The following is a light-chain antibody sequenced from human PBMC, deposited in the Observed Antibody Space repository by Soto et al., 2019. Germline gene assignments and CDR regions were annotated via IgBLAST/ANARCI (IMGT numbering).Light chain of an antibody. Sequence: DIQMTQSPSTLSASVGDRVTITCRASQTINRWLAWYQQKPGEVPKLLIYKASVLESGVPSRFSGSGSGTEFTLTISRLEPEDFAVYYCQLYGDSPIYTFGQGTKLEMK. CDR3: QLYGDSPIYT. V-gene: IGKV1-5*03. J-gene: IGKJ2*01. CDR2: KAS. CDR1: QTINRW.